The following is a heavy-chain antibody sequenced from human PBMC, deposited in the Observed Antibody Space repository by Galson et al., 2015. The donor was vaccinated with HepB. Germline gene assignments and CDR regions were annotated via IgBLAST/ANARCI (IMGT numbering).Heavy chain of an antibody. D-gene: IGHD3-10*01. CDR2: TYYRNKWYY. CDR1: ADRVSSNSAA. V-gene: IGHV6-1*01. CDR3: ARAGLSGGFDSFYMDV. J-gene: IGHJ6*03. Sequence: CAISADRVSSNSAAWNWIRQSPSRALEGLGGTYYRNKWYYDYPLSAESRLTIYPDTSKNHFSLQLNSVTPDDPVFYYCARAGLSGGFDSFYMDVWGKGTTVTVSS.